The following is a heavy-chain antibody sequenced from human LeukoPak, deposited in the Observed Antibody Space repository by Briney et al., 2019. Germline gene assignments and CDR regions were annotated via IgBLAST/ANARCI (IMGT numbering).Heavy chain of an antibody. CDR3: TRDLYSSSWYGYYFDY. CDR2: IRSKAYGGTT. J-gene: IGHJ4*02. V-gene: IGHV3-49*03. Sequence: GGSLRLSCTASGFTFGDYAMSWFRQAPGKGLEWVGFIRSKAYGGTTEYAASVKGRFTISRDDSKSIAYLQMNSLKTEDTAVYYCTRDLYSSSWYGYYFDYWGQGTLVTVSS. D-gene: IGHD6-13*01. CDR1: GFTFGDYA.